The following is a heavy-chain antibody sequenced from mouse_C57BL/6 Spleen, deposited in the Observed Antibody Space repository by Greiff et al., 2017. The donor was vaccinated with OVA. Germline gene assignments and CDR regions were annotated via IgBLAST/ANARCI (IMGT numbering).Heavy chain of an antibody. J-gene: IGHJ2*01. D-gene: IGHD1-1*01. CDR2: ISSGGSYT. Sequence: DVHLVESGGDLVKPGGSLKLSCAASGFTFSSYGMSWVRQTPDKRLEWVATISSGGSYTYYPDSVKGRFTISRDNAKNTLYLQMSSLKSEDTAMYYCARHDETTVVATVDYWGQGTTLTVSS. CDR1: GFTFSSYG. CDR3: ARHDETTVVATVDY. V-gene: IGHV5-6*01.